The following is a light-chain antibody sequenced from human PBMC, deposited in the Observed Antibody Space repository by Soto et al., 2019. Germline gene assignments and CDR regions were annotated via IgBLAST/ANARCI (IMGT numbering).Light chain of an antibody. CDR1: SSDIGTYNR. V-gene: IGLV2-18*02. CDR3: ASFTTSDTYV. J-gene: IGLJ1*01. CDR2: DVN. Sequence: QSVLTQPPSVSRSPGQSVTISCTATSSDIGTYNRVSWYQQPPGAAPKLMICDVNNRPSGVPERFSGSKSGNTASLTIFGLQAEYEADYYCASFTTSDTYVFGTGTKLTV.